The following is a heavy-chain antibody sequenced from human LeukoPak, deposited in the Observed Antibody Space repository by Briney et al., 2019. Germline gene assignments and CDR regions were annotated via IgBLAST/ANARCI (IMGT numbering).Heavy chain of an antibody. V-gene: IGHV3-23*01. CDR2: ISGGGRST. CDR3: ARERYFDY. Sequence: GGSLRLSCAASGFTFSTCAMSWVRQAPGKGLEWVSTISGGGRSTDYADSVKGLFTISRDNSKNTLYLQMNSLRAEDTAVYYCARERYFDYWGQGTLVTVSA. CDR1: GFTFSTCA. J-gene: IGHJ4*02.